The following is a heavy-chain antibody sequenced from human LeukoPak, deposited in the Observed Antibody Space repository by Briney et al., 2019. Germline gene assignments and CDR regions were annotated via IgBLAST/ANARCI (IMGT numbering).Heavy chain of an antibody. V-gene: IGHV4-59*01. Sequence: SETLSLTCTVSGGSTSSYYWSWIRQPPGKGLEWIGYIYYSGSTNYNPSLKSRVTISVDTSKNQFSLKLSSVTAADTAVYYCARDQNAEVWMVGATYYGDYVHAFDIWGQGTMVTVSS. CDR2: IYYSGST. D-gene: IGHD4-17*01. CDR1: GGSTSSYY. J-gene: IGHJ3*02. CDR3: ARDQNAEVWMVGATYYGDYVHAFDI.